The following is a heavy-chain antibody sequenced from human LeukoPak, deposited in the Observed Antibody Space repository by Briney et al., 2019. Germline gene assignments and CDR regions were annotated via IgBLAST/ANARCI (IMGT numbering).Heavy chain of an antibody. CDR3: ARSQYRSNWGDFGY. CDR1: GGSISTYY. J-gene: IGHJ4*02. V-gene: IGHV4-59*08. Sequence: SETLSLTCSVSGGSISTYYWGWIRQPPGKGLEWIGYIYYTGSTNYNPSLKSRVTISVDTSKNQFSLKLRSVTAADTAVYYCARSQYRSNWGDFGYWGQGTLVTVSS. CDR2: IYYTGST. D-gene: IGHD6-13*01.